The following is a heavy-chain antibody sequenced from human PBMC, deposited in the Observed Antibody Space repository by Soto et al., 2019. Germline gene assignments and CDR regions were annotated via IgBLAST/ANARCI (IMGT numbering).Heavy chain of an antibody. V-gene: IGHV4-34*01. D-gene: IGHD3-3*01. CDR1: GGSFSGYY. J-gene: IGHJ5*02. Sequence: PSETLSLTCAVYGGSFSGYYWSWIRQPPGKGLEWIGEINHSGSTNYNPSLKSRVTISVDTSKNQFSLKLSSVTAADTAVYYCARESPPTLEWLSPNWFDPWGQGTLVTVSS. CDR2: INHSGST. CDR3: ARESPPTLEWLSPNWFDP.